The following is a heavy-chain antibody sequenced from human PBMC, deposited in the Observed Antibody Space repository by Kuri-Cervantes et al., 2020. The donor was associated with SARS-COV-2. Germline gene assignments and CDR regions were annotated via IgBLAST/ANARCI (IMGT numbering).Heavy chain of an antibody. CDR3: ARSFSSWYPDY. J-gene: IGHJ4*02. Sequence: SETLSLTCTVSGGSISSGGYYWSWIRQPPGKGLEWIGYIYHSGSTYYNPSLKSRVTISVDRSKNQFSPKLSSVTAADTAVYYCARSFSSWYPDYWGQGTLVTVSS. CDR2: IYHSGST. D-gene: IGHD6-13*01. V-gene: IGHV4-30-2*01. CDR1: GGSISSGGYY.